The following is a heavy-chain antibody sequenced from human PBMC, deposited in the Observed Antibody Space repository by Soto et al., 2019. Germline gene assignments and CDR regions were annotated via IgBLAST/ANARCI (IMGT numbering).Heavy chain of an antibody. J-gene: IGHJ6*02. CDR1: GFTFSSYG. CDR2: ISYDGSNK. Sequence: PGGSLRLSCAASGFTFSSYGMHWVRQAPGKGLEWVAGISYDGSNKYYADSVKGRFTISRDNSKNTLYLQMNSLRAEDKAVYYCAKDLQEYDSSGYYYDDYYYGMEVWGQGTTVTVSS. CDR3: AKDLQEYDSSGYYYDDYYYGMEV. V-gene: IGHV3-30*18. D-gene: IGHD3-22*01.